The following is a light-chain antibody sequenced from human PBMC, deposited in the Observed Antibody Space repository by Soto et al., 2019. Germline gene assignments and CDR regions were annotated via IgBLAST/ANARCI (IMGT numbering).Light chain of an antibody. Sequence: QSVLTQPPSASGTPGQRVTISCSGGSSNIGTNAVNWYQQLPGTAPKLLINNNNQRPSRVPDRFSGSKSGTSASLAISGLQSEDEADYYCAAWDDSLNGYVFGTGTKLTVL. J-gene: IGLJ1*01. CDR3: AAWDDSLNGYV. CDR2: NNN. CDR1: SSNIGTNA. V-gene: IGLV1-44*01.